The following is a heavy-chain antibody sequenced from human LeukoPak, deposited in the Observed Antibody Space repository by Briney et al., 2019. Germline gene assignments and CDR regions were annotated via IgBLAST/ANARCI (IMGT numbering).Heavy chain of an antibody. CDR1: GFTFSSYS. J-gene: IGHJ4*02. CDR2: ISSSSSYI. V-gene: IGHV3-21*01. D-gene: IGHD6-19*01. Sequence: GGSLRLSCATSGFTFSSYSMNWVRQAPGKGLEWVSSISSSSSYIYYADSVKGRFTISRDNAKNSLYLQMNSLRAEDTAVYYCARIAVAGFDYWGQGTLVTVSS. CDR3: ARIAVAGFDY.